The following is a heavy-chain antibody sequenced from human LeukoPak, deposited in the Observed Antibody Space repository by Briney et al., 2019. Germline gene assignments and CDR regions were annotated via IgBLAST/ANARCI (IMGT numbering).Heavy chain of an antibody. CDR1: AFTFRSDW. CDR3: ARGTYYYEF. D-gene: IGHD3/OR15-3a*01. Sequence: GGSLRLSCATSAFTFRSDWMTWVRQAPGKGLEWVANINHDGSKTHYVDSVKGRFTISRDNAKNSLYLWMTSLTADDTAVYYCARGTYYYEFWGQGTLVIVSS. CDR2: INHDGSKT. V-gene: IGHV3-7*04. J-gene: IGHJ4*02.